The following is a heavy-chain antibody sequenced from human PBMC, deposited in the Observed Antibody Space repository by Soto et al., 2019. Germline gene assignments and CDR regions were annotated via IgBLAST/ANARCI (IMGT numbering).Heavy chain of an antibody. Sequence: QVHLVQSGAEVMKPGSSVKVSCKASGGTFSSYAIRWVRPAPGQGLEWMGGIIPIFGTANYAQKFQGRVTITSDDTTSTADMDLSILRSEDTAVYVCSRALPYYDFWDWGQGAMITVS. CDR3: SRALPYYDFWD. CDR1: GGTFSSYA. D-gene: IGHD3-3*01. V-gene: IGHV1-69*01. CDR2: IIPIFGTA. J-gene: IGHJ4*02.